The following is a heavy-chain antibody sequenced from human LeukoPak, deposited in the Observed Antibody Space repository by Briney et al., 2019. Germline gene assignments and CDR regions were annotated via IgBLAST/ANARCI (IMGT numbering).Heavy chain of an antibody. CDR3: ARHSGYSYGYAYYYYYMDV. J-gene: IGHJ6*03. CDR1: GGSISSSGYY. V-gene: IGHV4-39*01. D-gene: IGHD5-18*01. Sequence: PSETLSLTCTVSGGSISSSGYYGAWLRQPPGKGLEWIGSIYYSGITYYNPSLKSRVTISVDTSKNQFSLKLSSVTAADTAVYYCARHSGYSYGYAYYYYYMDVWGKGTTVTVSS. CDR2: IYYSGIT.